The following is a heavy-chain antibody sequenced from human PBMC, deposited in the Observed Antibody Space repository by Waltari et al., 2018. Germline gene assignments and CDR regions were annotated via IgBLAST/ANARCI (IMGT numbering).Heavy chain of an antibody. CDR2: IYYSGST. Sequence: QLQLQESGPGLVKPAETMSLTCTVPGRSISSSSYYWGWIRQPPGKGLVWIGRIYYSGSTYYNPSLKSRVTISVDTSKNQFSLKLSSVTAADTAVYYCARQRYYDSSGLDAFDIWGQGTMVTVSS. V-gene: IGHV4-39*01. CDR1: GRSISSSSYY. J-gene: IGHJ3*02. D-gene: IGHD3-22*01. CDR3: ARQRYYDSSGLDAFDI.